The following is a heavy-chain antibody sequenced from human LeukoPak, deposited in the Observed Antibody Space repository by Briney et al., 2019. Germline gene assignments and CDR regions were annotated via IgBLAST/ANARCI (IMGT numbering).Heavy chain of an antibody. CDR2: IKLDGSEN. CDR1: GFTFSSYW. V-gene: IGHV3-7*01. J-gene: IGHJ4*02. Sequence: GGSLRLSCAASGFTFSSYWMSWVRQAPGKGLQWVANIKLDGSENYYVDSVRGRFTISRDNAKNSLFLQMSSLRAEDTAVYYCAKGSNYGGNRPTYYFDYWGQGTLVTVSS. CDR3: AKGSNYGGNRPTYYFDY. D-gene: IGHD4-23*01.